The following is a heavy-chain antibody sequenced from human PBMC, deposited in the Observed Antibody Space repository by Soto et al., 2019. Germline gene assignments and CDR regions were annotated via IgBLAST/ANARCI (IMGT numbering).Heavy chain of an antibody. CDR1: GFTFSSYA. Sequence: EVQLLESGGGLVQPGGSLRLSCAASGFTFSSYAMSWVRQAPGKGLEWVSAISGSGGSTYYADSVKGRFTISRDNSKNTLYLQMNSLRAEDTAVYYCAKDDSALRFLTQCFDYWGQGTLVTVSS. J-gene: IGHJ4*02. CDR2: ISGSGGST. V-gene: IGHV3-23*01. CDR3: AKDDSALRFLTQCFDY. D-gene: IGHD3-3*01.